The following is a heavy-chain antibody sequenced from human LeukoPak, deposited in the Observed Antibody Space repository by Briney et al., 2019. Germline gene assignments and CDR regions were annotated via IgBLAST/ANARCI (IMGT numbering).Heavy chain of an antibody. Sequence: SETLSLTCTVSGGSISSSSYYWGWIRQPPGKGLEWIGSIYYSGSTYYNPSLKSRVTISVDTSKNQFSLKLSSVTAADTAVYYCAAKIDYGHPPRYWGQGTLVTVSS. CDR3: AAKIDYGHPPRY. J-gene: IGHJ4*02. CDR2: IYYSGST. D-gene: IGHD4-17*01. CDR1: GGSISSSSYY. V-gene: IGHV4-39*07.